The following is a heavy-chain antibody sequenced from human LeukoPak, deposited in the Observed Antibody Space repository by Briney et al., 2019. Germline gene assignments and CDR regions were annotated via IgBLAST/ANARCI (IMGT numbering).Heavy chain of an antibody. J-gene: IGHJ6*02. CDR3: ARSPRLVLDYYYGMDV. CDR2: IYSGGST. Sequence: PGGSLRLSCAASGFTVSSNYMSWVRQAPGKGLEWVSVIYSGGSTYYADSVKGRFTISRDSSKNTLYLQMNSLRAEDTAVYYCARSPRLVLDYYYGMDVWGQGTTVTVSS. CDR1: GFTVSSNY. D-gene: IGHD6-19*01. V-gene: IGHV3-53*01.